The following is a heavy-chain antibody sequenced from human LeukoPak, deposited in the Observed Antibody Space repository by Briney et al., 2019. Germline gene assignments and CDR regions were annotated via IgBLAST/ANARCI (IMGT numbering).Heavy chain of an antibody. Sequence: SETLSLTCTVSGGPISSYYWSWIRQPPGKGLEWIGYIYYSGSTNYNPSLKSRVTISVDTSKNQFSLKLSSVTAADTAVYYCARLRWELLPFSYYFDYWGQGTLVTVFS. D-gene: IGHD1-26*01. J-gene: IGHJ4*02. CDR3: ARLRWELLPFSYYFDY. CDR1: GGPISSYY. CDR2: IYYSGST. V-gene: IGHV4-59*08.